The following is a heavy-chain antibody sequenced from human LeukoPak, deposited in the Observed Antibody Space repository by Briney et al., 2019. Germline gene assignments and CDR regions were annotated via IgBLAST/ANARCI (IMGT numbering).Heavy chain of an antibody. Sequence: ASVKVSCKAFGYTFTSYDINWVRQATGQGLEWMGWMNPNSGNTGYAQKFQGRVTMTRNTSISTAYMELSSLRSEDTAVYYCARDLITYDSSGYSQSYWGQGTLVTVSS. J-gene: IGHJ4*02. D-gene: IGHD3-22*01. CDR3: ARDLITYDSSGYSQSY. V-gene: IGHV1-8*01. CDR1: GYTFTSYD. CDR2: MNPNSGNT.